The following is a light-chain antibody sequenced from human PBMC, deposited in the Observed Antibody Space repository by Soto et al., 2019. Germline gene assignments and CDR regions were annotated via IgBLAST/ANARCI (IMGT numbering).Light chain of an antibody. Sequence: DIQMTQSPSTLSASVGDRVTIACRASQNIKNRLAWYQQKPGQVPKLLVYTASSLESGVPSRFSGSGSGTEFTLIISSLQPDDFATYYCQQYNSYSRGTFGQGTKVEIK. CDR1: QNIKNR. J-gene: IGKJ1*01. V-gene: IGKV1-5*03. CDR3: QQYNSYSRGT. CDR2: TAS.